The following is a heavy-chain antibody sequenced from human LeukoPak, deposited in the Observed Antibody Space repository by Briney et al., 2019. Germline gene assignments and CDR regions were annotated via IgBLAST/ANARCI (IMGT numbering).Heavy chain of an antibody. CDR1: GFTFRNYG. J-gene: IGHJ4*02. D-gene: IGHD3-9*01. CDR2: ISSYGGST. V-gene: IGHV3-64*04. CDR3: AKDLLYDVLTGYFY. Sequence: PGGSLRLSCSASGFTFRNYGMHWVRQAPGKGLEYVSTISSYGGSTYYADSVKGRFTISRDNAKNTLYLQMNSLRAEDTAVYYCAKDLLYDVLTGYFYWGQGTLVTVSS.